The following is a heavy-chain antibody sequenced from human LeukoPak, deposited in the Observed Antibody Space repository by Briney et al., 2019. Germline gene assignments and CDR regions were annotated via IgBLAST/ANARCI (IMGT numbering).Heavy chain of an antibody. V-gene: IGHV3-48*03. CDR3: ARDYGGSSPFDY. CDR2: VSSSGSDI. CDR1: GFTFSNYE. J-gene: IGHJ4*02. D-gene: IGHD4-23*01. Sequence: GGSLRLSCAASGFTFSNYEMHWVRQAPGKGLEWVSYVSSSGSDIYYADSVKGRFTISRDNAKNSLYLHMNSLRAEDTAVYYCARDYGGSSPFDYWGQGTLVTVSS.